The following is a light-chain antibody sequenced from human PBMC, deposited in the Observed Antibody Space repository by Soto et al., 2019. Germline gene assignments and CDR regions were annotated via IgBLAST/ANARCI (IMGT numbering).Light chain of an antibody. CDR2: DVT. CDR1: SSDVGSYNL. Sequence: QSVLTQPASVSGSPGQSITISCTGTSSDVGSYNLVSWYQQHPGKAPKLMIFDVTKRPSGVSNRFSGSKSGNTASLTISGLQAEDEAEYYCCSYAGSSTVVFGGGTKLTVL. J-gene: IGLJ3*02. V-gene: IGLV2-23*02. CDR3: CSYAGSSTVV.